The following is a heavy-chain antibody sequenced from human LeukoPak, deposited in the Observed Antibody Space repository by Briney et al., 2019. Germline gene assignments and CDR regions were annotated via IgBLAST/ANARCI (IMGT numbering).Heavy chain of an antibody. D-gene: IGHD5-12*01. V-gene: IGHV3-7*01. J-gene: IGHJ4*02. CDR1: GFTFSWYW. Sequence: GSLRLSCAASGFTFSWYWINWVRQAPGKGLEWVAKLKPDGSEKYYVDSVKGRFTISRDNAKNSLYLQMNSLRAEDTAVYYCAREKSRDGYNEADYWGQGTLVTVSS. CDR3: AREKSRDGYNEADY. CDR2: LKPDGSEK.